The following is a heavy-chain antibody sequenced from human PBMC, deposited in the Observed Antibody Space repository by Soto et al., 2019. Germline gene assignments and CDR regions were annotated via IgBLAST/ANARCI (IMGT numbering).Heavy chain of an antibody. D-gene: IGHD6-19*01. CDR1: GFTFSSYG. CDR3: AREDQQWLSHFDY. CDR2: IWYDGSNK. J-gene: IGHJ4*02. Sequence: QVLLVESGGGVVQPGRSLRLSCAASGFTFSSYGMHWVRQAPGKGLEWVAVIWYDGSNKYYADSVKGRFTISRDNSKNTLYLQMNSLRAEDTAVYYCAREDQQWLSHFDYWGQGTLVTVSS. V-gene: IGHV3-33*01.